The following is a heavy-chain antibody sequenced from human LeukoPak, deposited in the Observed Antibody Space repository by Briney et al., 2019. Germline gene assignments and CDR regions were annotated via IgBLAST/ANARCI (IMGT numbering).Heavy chain of an antibody. CDR3: ARDGGIMNAFDV. D-gene: IGHD1-26*01. CDR2: ISSSSSYI. V-gene: IGHV3-21*06. Sequence: GGSLRLSCAASRFTFSSYSMNWVRQAPGKGLEWVSSISSSSSYIYYADSVKGRFAISRDNAKNLMNLQMNILRAEDTAIYYCARDGGIMNAFDVWGQGTAVTVSS. J-gene: IGHJ3*01. CDR1: RFTFSSYS.